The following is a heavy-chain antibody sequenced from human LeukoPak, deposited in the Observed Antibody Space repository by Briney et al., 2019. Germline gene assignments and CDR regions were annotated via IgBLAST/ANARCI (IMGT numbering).Heavy chain of an antibody. Sequence: GGSLRLSCAASGFTFSSYEMNWVRQAPGKGLEWVSYISSSGSTIYYADSVKGRFTISRDNAKNSLYLQMNSLRAEDTAVYYCTRDVDYFDYWGQGTLVTVSS. CDR1: GFTFSSYE. CDR3: TRDVDYFDY. J-gene: IGHJ4*02. V-gene: IGHV3-48*03. CDR2: ISSSGSTI.